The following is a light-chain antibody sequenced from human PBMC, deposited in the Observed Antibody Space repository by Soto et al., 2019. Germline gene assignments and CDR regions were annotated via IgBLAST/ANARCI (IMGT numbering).Light chain of an antibody. CDR2: SNN. CDR1: SSNIGSYA. CDR3: ASWDDSLNGQV. Sequence: QSVLTQPPSASGTPGQRVTISCSGSSSNIGSYAVHWYQQVPGTAPKLLIYSNNQRPSGVPDRFSDSKSGTSASLAISGLQSEDEADYFCASWDDSLNGQVFGGGTK. J-gene: IGLJ2*01. V-gene: IGLV1-44*01.